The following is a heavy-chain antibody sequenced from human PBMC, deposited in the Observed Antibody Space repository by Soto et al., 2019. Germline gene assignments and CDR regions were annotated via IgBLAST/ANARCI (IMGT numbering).Heavy chain of an antibody. V-gene: IGHV4-30-2*01. J-gene: IGHJ5*02. D-gene: IGHD6-13*01. CDR1: GGSISSGGYS. CDR3: ARDVRGYSSSTNWFDP. CDR2: IYHSGST. Sequence: SETLSLTCAVSGGSISSGGYSWSWIRQPPGKGLEWIGYIYHSGSTYYNASLKSRVTISVDRSKNQFSLKLSSVTAADTAVYYCARDVRGYSSSTNWFDPWGQGTLVTVSS.